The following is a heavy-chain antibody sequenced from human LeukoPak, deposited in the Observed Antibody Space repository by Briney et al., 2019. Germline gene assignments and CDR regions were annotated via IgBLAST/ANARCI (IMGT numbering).Heavy chain of an antibody. CDR3: AREGGYDYGEDYYYGMDV. CDR1: GGTFSSYA. V-gene: IGHV1-69*06. Sequence: SVKVSCKASGGTFSSYAISWVRQAPGQGLEWMGGIIPIFGTANYAQKFQGRVTITADKSTSTAYMGLSSLRSEDTAVYYCAREGGYDYGEDYYYGMDVWGKGTTVTVSS. D-gene: IGHD4-17*01. CDR2: IIPIFGTA. J-gene: IGHJ6*04.